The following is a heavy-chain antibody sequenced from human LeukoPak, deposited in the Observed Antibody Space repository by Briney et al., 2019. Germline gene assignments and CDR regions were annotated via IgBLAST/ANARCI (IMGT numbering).Heavy chain of an antibody. V-gene: IGHV4-34*01. CDR3: ARSGMGLPLDY. CDR2: INHSGST. D-gene: IGHD2-15*01. CDR1: GGSFSGYY. J-gene: IGHJ4*02. Sequence: PSETLSLTCAVYGGSFSGYYWSWIRQPPGKGLEWIGEINHSGSTNYNPSLKSRVTISVDTSKNQFPLKLSSVTAADTAVYYCARSGMGLPLDYWGQGTLVTVSS.